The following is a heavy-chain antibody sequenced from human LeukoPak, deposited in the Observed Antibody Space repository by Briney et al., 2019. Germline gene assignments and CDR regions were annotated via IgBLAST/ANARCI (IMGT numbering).Heavy chain of an antibody. D-gene: IGHD2-15*01. V-gene: IGHV4-4*02. CDR2: IFHSGTT. CDR3: AARRCRNGSCYWAFDY. J-gene: IGHJ4*02. Sequence: SETLSLTCAVSGGSISSSNWWSWVRQSPGKGLEWIGEIFHSGTTRYKASLESRVTMLLDKSKNQFSLRLNSVTAADTAVYFCAARRCRNGSCYWAFDYWGQGTLVTVSS. CDR1: GGSISSSNW.